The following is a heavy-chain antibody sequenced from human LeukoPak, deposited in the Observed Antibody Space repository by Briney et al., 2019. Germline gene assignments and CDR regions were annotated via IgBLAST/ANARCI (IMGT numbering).Heavy chain of an antibody. D-gene: IGHD3-3*01. V-gene: IGHV4-30-2*01. CDR2: IYHSGST. Sequence: SETLSLTCTVSGGSISSGGYYWSWIRQPPGKGLEWIGYIYHSGSTYYNPSLKSRVTISVDRSKNQFSLKLSSVTAADTAVYYCARGLYDFWSGYPNWFDPWGQGTLVTVSS. CDR3: ARGLYDFWSGYPNWFDP. CDR1: GGSISSGGYY. J-gene: IGHJ5*02.